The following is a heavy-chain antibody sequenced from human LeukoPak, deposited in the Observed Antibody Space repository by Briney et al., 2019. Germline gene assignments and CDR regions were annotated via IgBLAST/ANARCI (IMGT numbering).Heavy chain of an antibody. D-gene: IGHD4-17*01. CDR1: GFTFRSYG. J-gene: IGHJ4*02. Sequence: GGSLRLSCAASGFTFRSYGLHWVRQAPGKGLEWVALIRSDGSSKNYADSVKGRFTISRDASKNTVYLQMNSLRAEDTAVYSCAKWSGDYPSYYLDYWGQGTLVTVSS. V-gene: IGHV3-30*02. CDR3: AKWSGDYPSYYLDY. CDR2: IRSDGSSK.